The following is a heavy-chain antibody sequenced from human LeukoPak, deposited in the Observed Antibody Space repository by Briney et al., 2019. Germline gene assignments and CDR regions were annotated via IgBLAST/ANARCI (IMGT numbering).Heavy chain of an antibody. CDR3: ARTITVAGKYYFDY. V-gene: IGHV4-34*01. J-gene: IGHJ4*02. CDR2: INHSGST. Sequence: SETLSLTCAVYGGSFSGYYWSWIRQPPGKGLEWIGEINHSGSTNYNPSLKGRVTISVDTSKNQFSLTLSSVTAADTAVYYCARTITVAGKYYFDYWGQGTLVTVSS. CDR1: GGSFSGYY. D-gene: IGHD6-19*01.